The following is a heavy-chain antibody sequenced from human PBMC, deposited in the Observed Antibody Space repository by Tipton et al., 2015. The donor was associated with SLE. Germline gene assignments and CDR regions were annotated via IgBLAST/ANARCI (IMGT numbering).Heavy chain of an antibody. CDR2: ISWNSGSI. D-gene: IGHD2-15*01. CDR3: AKGGDCSGGSCYSYYYGMDV. CDR1: GFIFSSYA. J-gene: IGHJ6*02. Sequence: SLRLSCAASGFIFSSYAMHWVRQAPGKDLEWVSGISWNSGSIGYADSVKGRFTISRDNAKNSLYLQMNSLRAEDTALYYCAKGGDCSGGSCYSYYYGMDVWGQGP. V-gene: IGHV3-9*01.